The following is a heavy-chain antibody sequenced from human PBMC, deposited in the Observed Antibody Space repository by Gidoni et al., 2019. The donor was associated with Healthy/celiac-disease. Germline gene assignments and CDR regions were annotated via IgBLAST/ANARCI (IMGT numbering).Heavy chain of an antibody. CDR1: GGSISSSNW. CDR2: IYHSGST. D-gene: IGHD3-10*01. CDR3: ARGYYYGSGSYYLDY. J-gene: IGHJ4*02. V-gene: IGHV4-4*02. Sequence: QVQLQESGPGLVKPSGTLSLTCAVSGGSISSSNWWSWVRQPPGKGLEWIGEIYHSGSTNYNPSLKRRVTISVGKSKNQFSLKLSSVTAADTAVYYCARGYYYGSGSYYLDYWGQGTLVTVSS.